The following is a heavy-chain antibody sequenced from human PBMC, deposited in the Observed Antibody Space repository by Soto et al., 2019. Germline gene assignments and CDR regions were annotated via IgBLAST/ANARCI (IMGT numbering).Heavy chain of an antibody. Sequence: GGSLRLSCAASGFTFSSYAMSWVRQAPGKGLEWVSSISGSGGRTYFADSVKGRFTISRDNSKNTLFLQMNSLRAEDTAVYYCAKDYYDSSGPPGAFDIWGQGTMVTVSS. CDR3: AKDYYDSSGPPGAFDI. D-gene: IGHD3-22*01. CDR2: ISGSGGRT. CDR1: GFTFSSYA. J-gene: IGHJ3*02. V-gene: IGHV3-23*01.